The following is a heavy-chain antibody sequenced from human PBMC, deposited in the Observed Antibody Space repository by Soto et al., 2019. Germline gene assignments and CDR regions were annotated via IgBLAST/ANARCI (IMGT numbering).Heavy chain of an antibody. Sequence: SETLSLTCTVSGDSNSTSSSYYWGWLRQPPGKGLAWIGSIYYSGTAYYNPSLKSRVTVSLDRSTNQFSLRLSSVTAADTAVYYCARQYIKVFGEINFRLVLDYVDFWGQGTQV. D-gene: IGHD3-3*01. CDR2: IYYSGTA. CDR1: GDSNSTSSSYY. CDR3: ARQYIKVFGEINFRLVLDYVDF. J-gene: IGHJ4*02. V-gene: IGHV4-39*01.